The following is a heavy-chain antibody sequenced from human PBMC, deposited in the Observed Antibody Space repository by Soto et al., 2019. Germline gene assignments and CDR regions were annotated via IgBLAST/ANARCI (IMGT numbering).Heavy chain of an antibody. CDR3: AKGRGGSGSRTPRVDF. CDR2: ISGGGDTT. CDR1: GFTFNNYA. J-gene: IGHJ4*02. D-gene: IGHD3-10*01. V-gene: IGHV3-23*01. Sequence: EVQLLESGGGLVQPGGSLRLSCAASGFTFNNYAMTWVRQAPGKGLEWVSAISGGGDTTSYADSVKGRFTVASDGSTNTLDLQMSSLRAEDTALYYCAKGRGGSGSRTPRVDFWGQGTLVTVSS.